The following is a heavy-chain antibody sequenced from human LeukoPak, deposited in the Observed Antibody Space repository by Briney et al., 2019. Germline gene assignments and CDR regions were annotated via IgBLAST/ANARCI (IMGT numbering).Heavy chain of an antibody. Sequence: ASVKVSCKASGGTFSSYAISWVRQAPGQGLEWMGGIIPIFGTANYAQKFQGRVTITADESTSTAYMELSSLRSEDTAVYYCARERGSDYYYYYMDVWGKGTTVTISS. D-gene: IGHD6-25*01. V-gene: IGHV1-69*13. CDR3: ARERGSDYYYYYMDV. CDR1: GGTFSSYA. J-gene: IGHJ6*03. CDR2: IIPIFGTA.